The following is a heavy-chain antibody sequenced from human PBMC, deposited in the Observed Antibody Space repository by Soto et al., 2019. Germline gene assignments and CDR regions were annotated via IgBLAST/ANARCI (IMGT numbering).Heavy chain of an antibody. Sequence: PSETLSLTCTVSGGSISSSSYYWGWIRQPPGKGLEWIGSIYYSGSTYYNPSLKSRVTISVDTSKNQFSLKLSSVTAADTAVYYCARKRDYGSGRLVNWFDPWGQGTLVTVSS. D-gene: IGHD3-10*01. CDR2: IYYSGST. CDR1: GGSISSSSYY. V-gene: IGHV4-39*01. CDR3: ARKRDYGSGRLVNWFDP. J-gene: IGHJ5*02.